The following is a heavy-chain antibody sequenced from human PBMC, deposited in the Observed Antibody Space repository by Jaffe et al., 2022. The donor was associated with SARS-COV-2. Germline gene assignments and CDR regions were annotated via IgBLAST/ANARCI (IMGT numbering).Heavy chain of an antibody. V-gene: IGHV3-23*01. D-gene: IGHD6-6*01. Sequence: EVQLLEAGGGLVQPGGSLRLSCAASGFPFSSYAMSWVRQAPGKGLEWVSAISDSGGSTYYADSVKGRFTISRDNSKNTLFLQMNSLRAEDTAVYYCAKGAARHGDHYYTMDVWGQGTTVTVSS. CDR2: ISDSGGST. J-gene: IGHJ6*02. CDR1: GFPFSSYA. CDR3: AKGAARHGDHYYTMDV.